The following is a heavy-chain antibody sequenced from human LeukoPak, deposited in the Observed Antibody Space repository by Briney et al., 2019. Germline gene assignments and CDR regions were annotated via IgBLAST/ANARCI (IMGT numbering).Heavy chain of an antibody. CDR1: GYTFTSYG. CDR3: ARGSPPRRNYDSRGYYSYYFDY. J-gene: IGHJ4*02. D-gene: IGHD3-22*01. CDR2: ISAYNGNT. Sequence: GASVKVSCKASGYTFTSYGISWVRQAPGQGPEWMGWISAYNGNTHYAQKLQGRVTMTTDTSTSTVYMELRSLRSDDTAVYYCARGSPPRRNYDSRGYYSYYFDYWGQGTLVTVSS. V-gene: IGHV1-18*01.